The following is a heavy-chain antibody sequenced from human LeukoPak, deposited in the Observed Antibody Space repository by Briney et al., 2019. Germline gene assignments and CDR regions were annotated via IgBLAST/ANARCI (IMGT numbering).Heavy chain of an antibody. V-gene: IGHV1-2*02. CDR2: INPNSGGT. Sequence: VASVKVSCKVSGYTLTELSMHWVRQAPGQGLEWMGWINPNSGGTNYAQKFQGRVTMTRDTSISTAYMELSRLRSDDTAVYYCARAVAGDYWGQGTLVTVSS. J-gene: IGHJ4*02. CDR1: GYTLTELS. CDR3: ARAVAGDY. D-gene: IGHD6-19*01.